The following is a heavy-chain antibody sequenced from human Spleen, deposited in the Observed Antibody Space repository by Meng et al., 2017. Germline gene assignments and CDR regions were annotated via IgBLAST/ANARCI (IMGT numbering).Heavy chain of an antibody. CDR2: INPNSGDT. D-gene: IGHD2-15*01. V-gene: IGHV1-2*06. J-gene: IGHJ6*02. CDR3: ARVTCSGGSCYTGFGHYYGMDV. Sequence: ASVKVSCKASGYTFTSYGISWVRQAPGQGLEWMGRINPNSGDTNYAQRFQGRVTVTRDTSISTAYIELSRLRSDDTAVYYCARVTCSGGSCYTGFGHYYGMDVWGQGTTVTVSS. CDR1: GYTFTSYG.